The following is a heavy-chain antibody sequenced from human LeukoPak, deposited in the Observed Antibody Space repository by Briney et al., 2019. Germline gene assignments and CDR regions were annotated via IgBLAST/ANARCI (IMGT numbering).Heavy chain of an antibody. CDR2: IHYSGNT. V-gene: IGHV4-59*01. CDR3: ARLTGYSSESWFDP. D-gene: IGHD3-9*01. Sequence: SETLSLTCAVYGGSFSSYYWSWIRQPPGKGLEWIGYIHYSGNTNYKSSLKSRVTISVDTSKNQFSLKLSSVTAADTAVYYCARLTGYSSESWFDPWGQGTLVTVSS. CDR1: GGSFSSYY. J-gene: IGHJ5*02.